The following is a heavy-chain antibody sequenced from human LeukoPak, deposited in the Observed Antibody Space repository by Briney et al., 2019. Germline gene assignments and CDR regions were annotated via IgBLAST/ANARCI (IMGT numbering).Heavy chain of an antibody. CDR1: GFTFSSYW. V-gene: IGHV3-7*01. J-gene: IGHJ6*03. CDR3: ARLPYYDFWSGPILGGYYYMDV. D-gene: IGHD3-3*01. Sequence: QPGGSLRLSCAASGFTFSSYWMSWVRQAPAKGLEWVANIKQDGSEKYYVDSVKGRFTISSDHANNSLYMQMNSLRAEDTAVYYCARLPYYDFWSGPILGGYYYMDVWGKGTTVTVSS. CDR2: IKQDGSEK.